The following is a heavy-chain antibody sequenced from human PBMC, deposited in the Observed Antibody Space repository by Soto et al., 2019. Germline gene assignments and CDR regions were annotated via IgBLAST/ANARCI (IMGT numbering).Heavy chain of an antibody. V-gene: IGHV1-18*01. D-gene: IGHD3-16*01. Sequence: QVQLVQSGAEVKKPGASVKVSCKTSGYTFTNFGLSWVRQAPGQGLEWMGWISAYNGNTNYAQNFQGRVTMTTDTSTGTAYMELRSLRSEDTAVYYCARGGTPIEYWGQGTLVNVSS. CDR2: ISAYNGNT. CDR3: ARGGTPIEY. J-gene: IGHJ4*02. CDR1: GYTFTNFG.